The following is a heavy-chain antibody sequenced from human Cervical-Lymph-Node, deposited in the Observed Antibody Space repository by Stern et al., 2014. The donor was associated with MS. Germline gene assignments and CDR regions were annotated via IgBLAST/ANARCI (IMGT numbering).Heavy chain of an antibody. J-gene: IGHJ4*02. CDR3: ARATTAVDFDY. V-gene: IGHV4-59*01. D-gene: IGHD5-18*01. CDR1: GGSFPSYY. Sequence: QLQLQESAPGLVKPSETLSLTCTVSGGSFPSYYWNWIRQPPGKGLEWIGYIYYSGTTNYNPSLKSRITISVDTSQTQFSLRLNSVTAADTAVYYCARATTAVDFDYWGQGTLVTVSS. CDR2: IYYSGTT.